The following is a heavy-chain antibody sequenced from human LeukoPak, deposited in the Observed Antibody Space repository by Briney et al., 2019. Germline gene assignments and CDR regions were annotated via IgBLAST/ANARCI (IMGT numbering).Heavy chain of an antibody. CDR1: GFTFSNYW. Sequence: PGGSLRLSCAASGFTFSNYWMHWVRQAPGKGLVWVSRINSDGSSTSYADSVKGRFTISRDNAKNTLYVQMHSLRAEDTAVYYCARRAGGYSHPYDYWGQGILVTVSS. J-gene: IGHJ4*02. CDR3: ARRAGGYSHPYDY. D-gene: IGHD4-23*01. CDR2: INSDGSST. V-gene: IGHV3-74*01.